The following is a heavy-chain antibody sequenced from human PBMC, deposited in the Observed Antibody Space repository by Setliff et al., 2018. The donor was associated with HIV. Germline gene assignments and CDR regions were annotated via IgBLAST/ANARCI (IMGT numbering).Heavy chain of an antibody. CDR2: IYPGDSDT. Sequence: GESLTISCKGSGYSFTSYWIAWVRQMPGKGLEWMGIIYPGDSDTRYSLSFQGQVTISADKSISTAYLQWSSLKASDTAMYYCARQGDYDILTGYYRGPHDAFDIWGQGTMVTVSS. V-gene: IGHV5-51*01. CDR3: ARQGDYDILTGYYRGPHDAFDI. CDR1: GYSFTSYW. J-gene: IGHJ3*02. D-gene: IGHD3-9*01.